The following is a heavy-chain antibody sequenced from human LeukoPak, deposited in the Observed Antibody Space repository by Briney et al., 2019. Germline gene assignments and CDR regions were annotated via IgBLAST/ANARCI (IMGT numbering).Heavy chain of an antibody. Sequence: GASVKVSCKASGYTFISYGITWVRQAPGQGLEWMGWISGYNGNTNYAQELQGRVTMTTDTSTSTAYMELRSLRSDDTAVYYCARAAISKDSSGYFYWGQGTLVTVSS. CDR2: ISGYNGNT. CDR3: ARAAISKDSSGYFY. V-gene: IGHV1-18*01. J-gene: IGHJ4*02. D-gene: IGHD3-22*01. CDR1: GYTFISYG.